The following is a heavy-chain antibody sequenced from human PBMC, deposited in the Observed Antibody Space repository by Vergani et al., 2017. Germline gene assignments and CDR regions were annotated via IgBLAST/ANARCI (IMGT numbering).Heavy chain of an antibody. Sequence: EVQLLASGGGLVQPGGSLRLSCAASGFTFSTYDMIWVRQGPGKGLEWVSAISGSGGSTYYADSVKGRFTISRDNSKNTLYLQMNSLRAEDTAVYYCAKDYDFWSGYPLWGQGTLVTVSS. J-gene: IGHJ4*02. CDR3: AKDYDFWSGYPL. V-gene: IGHV3-23*01. CDR1: GFTFSTYD. CDR2: ISGSGGST. D-gene: IGHD3-3*01.